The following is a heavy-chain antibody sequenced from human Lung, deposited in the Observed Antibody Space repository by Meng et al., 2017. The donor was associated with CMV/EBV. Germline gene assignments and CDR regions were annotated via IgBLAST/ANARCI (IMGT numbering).Heavy chain of an antibody. D-gene: IGHD3-3*01. CDR2: ISDDGTSQ. CDR3: ARAISITVFGVALAY. CDR1: GFTFNFYP. Sequence: SCAASGFTFNFYPLHWVRQAPGRGLEWVAVISDDGTSQYYADSVKGRFIISRDSLKNTLYLQMNGLRPDDTAVYYCARAISITVFGVALAYWGRGTLVTVSS. V-gene: IGHV3-30-3*01. J-gene: IGHJ4*02.